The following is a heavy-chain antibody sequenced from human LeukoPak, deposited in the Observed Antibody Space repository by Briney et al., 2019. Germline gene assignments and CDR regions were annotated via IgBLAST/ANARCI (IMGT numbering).Heavy chain of an antibody. J-gene: IGHJ4*02. D-gene: IGHD3-3*01. Sequence: ASVKVACKASGYTLTSYGISWVRQAPGQGLEWMGLISAYNGNTNYAQKLQGRVTMTTDTSTTTAYLELRSLRYDDPAVYYCARVPSFEWLLHIVGNFDCWGQGTLVTVSS. CDR3: ARVPSFEWLLHIVGNFDC. V-gene: IGHV1-18*04. CDR1: GYTLTSYG. CDR2: ISAYNGNT.